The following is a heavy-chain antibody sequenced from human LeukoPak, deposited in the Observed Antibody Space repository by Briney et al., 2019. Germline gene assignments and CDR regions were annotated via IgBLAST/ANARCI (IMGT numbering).Heavy chain of an antibody. CDR1: GFTFSTYW. CDR2: IKQDGSKN. Sequence: GGSLRLSCVASGFTFSTYWMSWVRQAPGKGLEWVANIKQDGSKNYYVESVKGRFTISRDNAKNSLYLQMNSLRAEDTAVYYCARGHWGLDSWGQGTLVIVSS. D-gene: IGHD3-16*01. J-gene: IGHJ4*02. V-gene: IGHV3-7*04. CDR3: ARGHWGLDS.